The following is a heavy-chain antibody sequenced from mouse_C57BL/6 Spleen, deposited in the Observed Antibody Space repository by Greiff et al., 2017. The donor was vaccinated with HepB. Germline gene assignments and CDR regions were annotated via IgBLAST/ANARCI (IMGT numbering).Heavy chain of an antibody. D-gene: IGHD4-1*02. V-gene: IGHV3-6*01. CDR1: GYSITSGYY. CDR2: ISYDGSN. CDR3: AREGSTGTDAMDY. Sequence: EVQLQESGPGLVKPSQSLSLTCSVTGYSITSGYYWNWIRQFPGNKLEWIGYISYDGSNNYNPSLKNRISITRDTSKNQFFLKLNSVTTEDTATYYCAREGSTGTDAMDYWGQGTSVTVSS. J-gene: IGHJ4*01.